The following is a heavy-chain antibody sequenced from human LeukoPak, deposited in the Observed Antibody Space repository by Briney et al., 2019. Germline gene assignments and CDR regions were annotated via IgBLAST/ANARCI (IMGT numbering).Heavy chain of an antibody. Sequence: PSETLSLTCTVSGGSISSGGYYWSWIRQHPGKGLEWIGYIYYSGSTYYNPSLKSRVTISVDTSKNQFSLKLSSVTAADTAVYYCARGQENIVVVPAALDAFDIWGQGTMVTVSS. J-gene: IGHJ3*02. V-gene: IGHV4-31*03. CDR3: ARGQENIVVVPAALDAFDI. CDR2: IYYSGST. CDR1: GGSISSGGYY. D-gene: IGHD2-2*01.